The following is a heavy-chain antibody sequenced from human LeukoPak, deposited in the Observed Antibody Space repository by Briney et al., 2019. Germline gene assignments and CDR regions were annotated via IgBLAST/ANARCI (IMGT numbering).Heavy chain of an antibody. J-gene: IGHJ4*02. CDR1: GYIFTSYY. CDR3: AAEYSSETAQFDY. Sequence: GASVKVSCKASGYIFTSYYMHWVRQAPGQGLEWMGIINPSGGSTSYAQKFQGRVTMTRDTSTSTVYMELSSLRSEDTAVYYCAAEYSSETAQFDYWGQGTLVTVSS. V-gene: IGHV1-46*01. CDR2: INPSGGST. D-gene: IGHD6-19*01.